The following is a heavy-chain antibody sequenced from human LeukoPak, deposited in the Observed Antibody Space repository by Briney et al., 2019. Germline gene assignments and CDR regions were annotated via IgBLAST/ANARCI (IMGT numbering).Heavy chain of an antibody. CDR2: IASDGGEK. J-gene: IGHJ6*02. CDR1: GFTFGSYV. CDR3: ARDSSYDSSGYYYFKIYYYYGMDV. D-gene: IGHD3-22*01. V-gene: IGHV3-30-3*01. Sequence: GGSLRLSCAASGFTFGSYVMHWVRQAPGKGLEWVALIASDGGEKYYADSVKGRFTISRDNSKNTLYLQMNSLRTEDTAVYYCARDSSYDSSGYYYFKIYYYYGMDVWGQGTTVTVSS.